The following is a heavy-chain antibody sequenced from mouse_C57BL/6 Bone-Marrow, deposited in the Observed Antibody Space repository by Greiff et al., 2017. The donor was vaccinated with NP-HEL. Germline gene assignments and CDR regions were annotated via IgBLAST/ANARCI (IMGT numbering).Heavy chain of an antibody. Sequence: QVQLQQSGAELVRPGASVKLSCKASGYTFTDYYINWVKQRPGQGLEWIARIYPGSGNTYYNEKFKGKATLTAEKSSSTAYMQLSSLTSEDSAVYFCARWGGYDEDAMDYWGQGTSVTVSS. CDR1: GYTFTDYY. D-gene: IGHD2-2*01. V-gene: IGHV1-76*01. CDR2: IYPGSGNT. J-gene: IGHJ4*01. CDR3: ARWGGYDEDAMDY.